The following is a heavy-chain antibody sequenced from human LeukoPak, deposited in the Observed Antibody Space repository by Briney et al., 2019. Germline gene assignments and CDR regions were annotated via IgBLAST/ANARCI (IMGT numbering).Heavy chain of an antibody. CDR1: GGSISNNNYY. D-gene: IGHD3-22*01. Sequence: SETLSLTCPVSGGSISNNNYYWGWIRQPPGKGLEWIGTIYYSGSTYYNPSLKSRVTISVDTSRNQFSLKLSSATAADTAVYYCARRSYYDSSGYYYYWGQGTLVTVSS. V-gene: IGHV4-39*01. CDR2: IYYSGST. CDR3: ARRSYYDSSGYYYY. J-gene: IGHJ4*02.